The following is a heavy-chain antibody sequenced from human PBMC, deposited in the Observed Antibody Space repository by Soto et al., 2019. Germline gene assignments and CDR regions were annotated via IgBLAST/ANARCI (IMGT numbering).Heavy chain of an antibody. J-gene: IGHJ5*02. V-gene: IGHV1-18*01. CDR3: ARGQKDIVVVLRDNWFDP. CDR2: VSAYNGNT. Sequence: ASVKVSCKASGYTFTSYGISWVRQAPGQGLEWMGWVSAYNGNTIYAQRFQGRVTMTTDTSTSTAYMELRNLRSDDTAVYYCARGQKDIVVVLRDNWFDPWGQGTLVTRLL. D-gene: IGHD2-15*01. CDR1: GYTFTSYG.